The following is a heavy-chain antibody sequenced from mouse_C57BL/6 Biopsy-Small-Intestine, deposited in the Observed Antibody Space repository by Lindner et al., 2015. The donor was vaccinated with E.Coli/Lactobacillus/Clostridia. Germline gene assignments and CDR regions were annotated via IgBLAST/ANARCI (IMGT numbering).Heavy chain of an antibody. CDR3: ARWDGAYFDY. D-gene: IGHD4-1*01. CDR1: GFTFSDYG. J-gene: IGHJ2*01. Sequence: VQLQESGGGLVKPGGSLKLSCAASGFTFSDYGMHWVRQAPEKGLEWVAYISSGSSTIYYADTVKGRFTISRVNAKNTLFLQMTSLRSEDTAMYYCARWDGAYFDYWGQGTTLTVSS. CDR2: ISSGSSTI. V-gene: IGHV5-17*01.